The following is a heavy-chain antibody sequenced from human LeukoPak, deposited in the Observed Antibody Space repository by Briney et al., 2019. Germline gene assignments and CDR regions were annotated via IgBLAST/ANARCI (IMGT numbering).Heavy chain of an antibody. Sequence: PSETLSLTCAVYGGSFSGYYWSLIRQPPGKGLEWIGEINHSGSTNYNPSLKSRVTISVDTSKNQFSLKLSSVTAADTAVYYCARGGYNLYYFDYWGQGTLVTVSS. D-gene: IGHD5-24*01. CDR2: INHSGST. CDR1: GGSFSGYY. J-gene: IGHJ4*02. V-gene: IGHV4-34*01. CDR3: ARGGYNLYYFDY.